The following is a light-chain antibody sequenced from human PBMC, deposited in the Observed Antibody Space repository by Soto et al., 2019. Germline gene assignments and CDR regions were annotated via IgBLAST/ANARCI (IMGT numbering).Light chain of an antibody. Sequence: ENVLTQSPGTLSLSPGERATLSCRASQSVSSSYLAWYQQKPGQAPRLLIYGASSRATGIPDRFSGSGSGTDFTLTISRLEPEDFAVYYCKQYGPSPMYTFGQGTKLEIK. CDR3: KQYGPSPMYT. CDR1: QSVSSSY. CDR2: GAS. V-gene: IGKV3-20*01. J-gene: IGKJ2*01.